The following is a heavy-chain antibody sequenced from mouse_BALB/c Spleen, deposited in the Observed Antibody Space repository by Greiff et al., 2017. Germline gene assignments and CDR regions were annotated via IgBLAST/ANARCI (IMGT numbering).Heavy chain of an antibody. CDR2: ISSGGST. CDR1: GFTFSSYA. J-gene: IGHJ2*01. V-gene: IGHV5-6-5*01. CDR3: ARYRYAFDY. Sequence: DVMLVESGGGLVKPGGSLKLSCAASGFTFSSYAMSWVRQTPEKRLEWVASISSGGSTYYPDSVKGRFTISRDNARNILYLQMSSLRSEDTAMYYCARYRYAFDYWGQGTTLTVSS. D-gene: IGHD2-14*01.